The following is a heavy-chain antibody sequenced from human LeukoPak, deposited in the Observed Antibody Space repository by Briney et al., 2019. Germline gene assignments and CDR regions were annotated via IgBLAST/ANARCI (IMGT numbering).Heavy chain of an antibody. CDR2: IYYSGST. D-gene: IGHD2/OR15-2a*01. J-gene: IGHJ3*02. Sequence: SETLSLTCTVSGGSISSYYWSWIRQPPGKGLEWIGYIYYSGSTNYNPSLKSRVTISVDTSKNQFSLKLSSVTAADTAVYYCARDRISAVADAFDILGQGTMVTVSS. V-gene: IGHV4-59*01. CDR1: GGSISSYY. CDR3: ARDRISAVADAFDI.